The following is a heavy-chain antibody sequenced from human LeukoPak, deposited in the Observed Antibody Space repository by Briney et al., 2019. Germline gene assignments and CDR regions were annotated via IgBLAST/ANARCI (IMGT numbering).Heavy chain of an antibody. Sequence: GGSLRLSCAASGFTFSSYAVSWVRQAPGKGLEWVSGISGSAGSTYYADSVKDQFTISRDNSKNTLYLQMNSLRAEDTAVYYCAKAQAYCSGGSCYSSFDYWGQGTLVTVSS. J-gene: IGHJ4*02. CDR2: ISGSAGST. CDR1: GFTFSSYA. CDR3: AKAQAYCSGGSCYSSFDY. V-gene: IGHV3-23*01. D-gene: IGHD2-15*01.